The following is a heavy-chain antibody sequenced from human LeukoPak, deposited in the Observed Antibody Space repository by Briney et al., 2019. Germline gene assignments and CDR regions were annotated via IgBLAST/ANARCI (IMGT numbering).Heavy chain of an antibody. CDR1: QFTFNIYP. V-gene: IGHV3-30-3*01. CDR3: AREPYDISGYGMDV. CDR2: IAYDGTNI. J-gene: IGHJ6*02. Sequence: GGSLRLSCAASQFTFNIYPMHWVRQAPGKGLEWVATIAYDGTNIFYADSVRGRFTISRDNSKSALFLEMNSLRGEDTAVYYCAREPYDISGYGMDVWGQGTMVTVSS. D-gene: IGHD3-22*01.